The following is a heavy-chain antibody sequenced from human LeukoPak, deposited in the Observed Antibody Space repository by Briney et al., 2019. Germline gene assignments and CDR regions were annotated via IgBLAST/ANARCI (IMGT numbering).Heavy chain of an antibody. CDR3: GYSYGYWYFNL. J-gene: IGHJ2*01. D-gene: IGHD5-18*01. CDR2: VRSKPNNYAT. CDR1: GFTFSGSA. V-gene: IGHV3-73*01. Sequence: PGGSLRLSCAASGFTFSGSAIHWVRQASGKGLEWVGLVRSKPNNYATTYAASVKGRLTMSRDDSKNTAYLQMDSLKTEDTAVYFCGYSYGYWYFNLWGRGTLVTVSS.